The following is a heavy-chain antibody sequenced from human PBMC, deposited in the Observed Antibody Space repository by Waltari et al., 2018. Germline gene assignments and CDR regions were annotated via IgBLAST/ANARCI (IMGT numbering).Heavy chain of an antibody. V-gene: IGHV3-48*03. CDR3: ARESVTAFDY. J-gene: IGHJ4*02. CDR1: GFTFSSYE. D-gene: IGHD2-21*02. Sequence: EVQLVESGGGLVQPGGSLRLSCAASGFTFSSYEMNWVRQAPGKGLEWVSYISSSGSTISYADSVKGRFTISRDNAKNSLYLQMSSLRAEDTAVYYCARESVTAFDYWGQGTLVTVSS. CDR2: ISSSGSTI.